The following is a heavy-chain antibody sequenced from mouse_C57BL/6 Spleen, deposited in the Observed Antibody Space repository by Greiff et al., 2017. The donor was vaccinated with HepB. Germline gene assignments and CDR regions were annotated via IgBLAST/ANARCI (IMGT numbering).Heavy chain of an antibody. CDR1: GFTFSDYG. CDR2: ISSGSSTI. J-gene: IGHJ3*01. CDR3: ARAYDGYFGGFAY. Sequence: EVKLVESGGGLVKPGGSLKLSCAASGFTFSDYGMHWVRQAPEKGLEWVAYISSGSSTIYYADTVKGRFTIFRDNAKNTLFLQMTSLRTEDTAMYYGARAYDGYFGGFAYWGQGTLVTVSA. D-gene: IGHD2-3*01. V-gene: IGHV5-17*01.